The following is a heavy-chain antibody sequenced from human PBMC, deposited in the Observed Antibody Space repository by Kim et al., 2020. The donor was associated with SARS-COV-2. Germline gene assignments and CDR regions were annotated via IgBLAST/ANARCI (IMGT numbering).Heavy chain of an antibody. D-gene: IGHD2-21*01. V-gene: IGHV3-23*01. J-gene: IGHJ4*03. CDR1: GFSFSNYA. CDR3: AKADFTCGRGYLVS. Sequence: GGSLRLSCEASGFSFSNYALNWVRQAPGKGLEWVSSINGSGGNTYYADSVRGRFTISRDISKNTLHLQMSGLRAEDTAVYYCAKADFTCGRGYLVSLG. CDR2: INGSGGNT.